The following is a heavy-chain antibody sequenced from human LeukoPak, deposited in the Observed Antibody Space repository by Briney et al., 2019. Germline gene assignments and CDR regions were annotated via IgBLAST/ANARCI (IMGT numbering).Heavy chain of an antibody. D-gene: IGHD3-16*02. CDR1: GGSISSYY. V-gene: IGHV4-59*12. CDR3: ARVKYDYVWGSYRDIDLTDY. CDR2: IYYSGST. Sequence: SETLSLTCTVSGGSISSYYWSWIRQPPGKGLEWIGYIYYSGSTNYNPSLKSRVTISVDTSKNQFSLKLSSVTAADTAVYCCARVKYDYVWGSYRDIDLTDYWGQGTLVTVSS. J-gene: IGHJ4*02.